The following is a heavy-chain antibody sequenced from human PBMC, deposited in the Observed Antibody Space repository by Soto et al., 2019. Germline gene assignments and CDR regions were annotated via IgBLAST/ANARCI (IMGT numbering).Heavy chain of an antibody. CDR2: IYYSGST. Sequence: VQLQESGPGLVKPSQTLSLTCTVSGGSLSSGGYYWSWIRQHPGKGLEGIGYIYYSGSTYYNPSLKRRVTISVDTSKNQFSLKLSSVTAADTAVYYCARDFTDSSGPTLGMGVWGQGTTVTVSS. CDR3: ARDFTDSSGPTLGMGV. V-gene: IGHV4-31*03. CDR1: GGSLSSGGYY. D-gene: IGHD6-19*01. J-gene: IGHJ6*02.